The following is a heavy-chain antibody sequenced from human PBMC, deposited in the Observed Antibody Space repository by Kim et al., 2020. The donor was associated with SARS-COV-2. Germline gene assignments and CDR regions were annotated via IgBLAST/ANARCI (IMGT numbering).Heavy chain of an antibody. V-gene: IGHV3-21*01. D-gene: IGHD2-2*02. Sequence: SVTGRFTISRDNAKNSLYLQMNSLRAEDTAVYYCARESKDCSSTSCYTDYWGQGTLVTVSS. CDR3: ARESKDCSSTSCYTDY. J-gene: IGHJ4*02.